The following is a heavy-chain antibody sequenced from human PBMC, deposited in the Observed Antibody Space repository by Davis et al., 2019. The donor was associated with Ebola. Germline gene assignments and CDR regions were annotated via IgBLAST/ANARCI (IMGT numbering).Heavy chain of an antibody. CDR1: GFTFSSYW. J-gene: IGHJ5*02. CDR2: IKSDGSST. CDR3: ARGGYCSSSSCNFDP. D-gene: IGHD2-2*01. V-gene: IGHV3-74*01. Sequence: GESLKISCAASGFTFSSYWMHWVRQVPGKGLVWVSRIKSDGSSTSYADSVKGRFTISRDNAKNTLYLQMNSLRGEDTAVYYCARGGYCSSSSCNFDPWGQGTLVTVSS.